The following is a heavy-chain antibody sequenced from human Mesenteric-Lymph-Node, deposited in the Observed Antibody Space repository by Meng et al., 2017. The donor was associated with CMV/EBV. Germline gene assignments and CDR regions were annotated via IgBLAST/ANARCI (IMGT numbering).Heavy chain of an antibody. J-gene: IGHJ5*02. D-gene: IGHD2-2*01. V-gene: IGHV4-61*01. CDR3: ARDGFGCSSTSCWFDP. CDR1: GGSVSSGNYY. Sequence: SETLSLTCSVSGGSVSSGNYYWSWIRQPPGKGLERIGFMYYRGTTNYNPSLKSRVTISLDTSKNQFSLKLSSVTAADTAVYYCARDGFGCSSTSCWFDPWGQGTLVTVSS. CDR2: MYYRGTT.